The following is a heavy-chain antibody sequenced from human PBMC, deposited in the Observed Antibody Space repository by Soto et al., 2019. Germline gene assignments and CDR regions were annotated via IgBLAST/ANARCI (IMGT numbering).Heavy chain of an antibody. CDR2: INHSGST. CDR1: GGSFSGYY. D-gene: IGHD2-15*01. J-gene: IGHJ4*02. V-gene: IGHV4-34*01. CDR3: ASDQELYCSGGSCHNNFDY. Sequence: PSETLSLTCAVYGGSFSGYYWSWIRQPPGKGLEWIGEINHSGSTNYNPSLKSRVTISVDTSKNQFSLKLSSVTAADTAVYYCASDQELYCSGGSCHNNFDYWGQGTLVTVS.